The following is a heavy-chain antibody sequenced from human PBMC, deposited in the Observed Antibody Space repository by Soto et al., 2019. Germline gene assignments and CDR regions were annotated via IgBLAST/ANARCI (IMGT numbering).Heavy chain of an antibody. D-gene: IGHD5-18*01. CDR1: GLTVSSSY. J-gene: IGHJ4*02. CDR3: ARGRKPEYSSAIFFDI. Sequence: SGGSLRLSCAASGLTVSSSYMSWVRQAPGKGLQWVSVIHSAGSTYYANSVKGRFTISRDISTNMVYLQMSSLTDEDTAVYYCARGRKPEYSSAIFFDIWGQGALVTVSS. V-gene: IGHV3-53*01. CDR2: IHSAGST.